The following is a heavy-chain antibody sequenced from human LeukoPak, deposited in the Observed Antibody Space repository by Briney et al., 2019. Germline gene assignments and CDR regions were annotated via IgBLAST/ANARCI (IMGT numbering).Heavy chain of an antibody. V-gene: IGHV4-4*02. D-gene: IGHD3-10*01. CDR1: GGSISSSNW. CDR3: ATHFRGGVRGPTARAWRQ. CDR2: IYHSGST. Sequence: SETLSLTCAVSGGSISSSNWWSWVRQPPGKGLEWIGEIYHSGSTNYNPSRKSRVTISVDKSKNQFSLKLSSVTAADTAVYYCATHFRGGVRGPTARAWRQWGQGTLVTVSS. J-gene: IGHJ4*02.